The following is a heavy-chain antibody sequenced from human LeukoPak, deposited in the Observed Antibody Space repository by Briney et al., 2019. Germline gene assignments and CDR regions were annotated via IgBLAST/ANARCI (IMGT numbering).Heavy chain of an antibody. J-gene: IGHJ4*02. D-gene: IGHD7-27*01. CDR1: GGSVSDYY. Sequence: PSETLSLTCTISGGSVSDYYWSWIRQSPGKGLEWIGYIYHTGSTSYSPSLKSRVTISADTSQNQFSLKLSSVTAADTAVYYCASRKLGNDYWGQGTLVTVSS. CDR2: IYHTGST. V-gene: IGHV4-59*02. CDR3: ASRKLGNDY.